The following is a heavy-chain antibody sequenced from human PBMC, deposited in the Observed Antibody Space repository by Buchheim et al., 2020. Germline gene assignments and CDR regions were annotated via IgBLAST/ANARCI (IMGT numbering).Heavy chain of an antibody. J-gene: IGHJ3*02. CDR1: GGTFSSYA. CDR3: ARDGACGGDCYDAFDI. CDR2: IIPILGIA. Sequence: QVQLVQSGAEVKKPGSSVKVSCKASGGTFSSYAISWVRQAPGQGLEWMGRIIPILGIANYAQKFQGRVTLTADKSTSTAYMELSSLRSEDTAVYYCARDGACGGDCYDAFDIWGQGT. V-gene: IGHV1-69*04. D-gene: IGHD2-21*02.